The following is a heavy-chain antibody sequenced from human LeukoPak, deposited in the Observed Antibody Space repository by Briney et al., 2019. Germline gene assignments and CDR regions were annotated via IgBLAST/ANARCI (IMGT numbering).Heavy chain of an antibody. CDR1: GFTFTNYW. V-gene: IGHV4-34*01. D-gene: IGHD3-22*01. CDR2: INHSGST. CDR3: ARGKGADYYDSSGYSLDY. Sequence: GSLRLSCAASGFTFTNYWMSWIRQPPGKGLEWIGEINHSGSTNYNPSLKSRVTISVDTSKNQFSLKLSSVTAADTAVYYCARGKGADYYDSSGYSLDYWGQGTLVTVSS. J-gene: IGHJ4*02.